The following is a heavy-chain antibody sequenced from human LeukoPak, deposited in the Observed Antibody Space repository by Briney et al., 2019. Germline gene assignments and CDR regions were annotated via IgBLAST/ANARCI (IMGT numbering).Heavy chain of an antibody. D-gene: IGHD1-26*01. CDR1: GYTFTDYY. Sequence: EASVKVSCKASGYTFTDYYMHWVRQAPGQGLEWMGWINPNSGGTNYAQKFQGRVTMTRDTSISTAYMELSRLRSDDTAVYYCAREGGTMSLYGMDVWGQGTTVTVSS. V-gene: IGHV1-2*02. CDR2: INPNSGGT. CDR3: AREGGTMSLYGMDV. J-gene: IGHJ6*02.